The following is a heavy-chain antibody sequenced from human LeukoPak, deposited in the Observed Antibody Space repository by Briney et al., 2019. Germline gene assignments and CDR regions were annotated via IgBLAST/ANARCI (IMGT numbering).Heavy chain of an antibody. CDR2: INRDGSST. Sequence: GGSLRLSCAASGFTLSNYWMHWVRQTPGKGLVWVSRINRDGSSTDYAGSVKGRFTISRDNSKNTLYLQMNSLRAEDTAVYYCAKDPLVRVVTYAYWGQRTLVTVSS. J-gene: IGHJ4*02. CDR1: GFTLSNYW. CDR3: AKDPLVRVVTYAY. V-gene: IGHV3-74*01. D-gene: IGHD3-10*01.